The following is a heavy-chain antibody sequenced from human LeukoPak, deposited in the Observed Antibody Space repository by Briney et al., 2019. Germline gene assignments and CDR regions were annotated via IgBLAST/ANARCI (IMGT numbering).Heavy chain of an antibody. CDR3: ARDHSYGGYFDY. CDR2: IYYSGST. J-gene: IGHJ4*02. D-gene: IGHD5-18*01. V-gene: IGHV4-30-4*08. CDR1: GGSISSGDYY. Sequence: PSQTLSLTCTVAGGSISSGDYYWSWIRQPPGKSLEWIGYIYYSGSTYYNPSLKSRVTISVDTSKNQFSLKLSSVTAADTAVYYCARDHSYGGYFDYWGQGTLVTVSS.